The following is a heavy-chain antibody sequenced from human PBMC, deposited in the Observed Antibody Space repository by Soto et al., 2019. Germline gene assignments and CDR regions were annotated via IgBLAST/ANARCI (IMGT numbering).Heavy chain of an antibody. J-gene: IGHJ4*02. D-gene: IGHD1-26*01. CDR1: SGSIGSGDYY. Sequence: QVQLKESGPGLVKPSQTLSLTCSVSSGSIGSGDYYWRWVRQSPGQGLEWIGYIYYTVTTYYNPSLGRGVTFSVDTSLNKLSLRLIDVMVVDTAVHYYGRDSRRRADSGTIPIYYVAYWGQGTLVTVSS. CDR2: IYYTVTT. V-gene: IGHV4-30-4*01. CDR3: GRDSRRRADSGTIPIYYVAY.